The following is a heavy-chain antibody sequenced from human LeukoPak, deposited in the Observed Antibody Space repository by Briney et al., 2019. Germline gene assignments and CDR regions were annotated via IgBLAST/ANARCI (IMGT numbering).Heavy chain of an antibody. CDR2: IYYSGST. CDR3: SRHMGSSSGWPLDY. D-gene: IGHD6-19*01. Sequence: NPSETLSLTCSVSGGSISSSSYYWGWIRQPPGKGLERIGSIYYSGSTNYNPSLKSRVTISVDTSKNQFSLKLRSVTAADTAVYYCSRHMGSSSGWPLDYWGQGTLVTVSS. V-gene: IGHV4-39*01. CDR1: GGSISSSSYY. J-gene: IGHJ4*02.